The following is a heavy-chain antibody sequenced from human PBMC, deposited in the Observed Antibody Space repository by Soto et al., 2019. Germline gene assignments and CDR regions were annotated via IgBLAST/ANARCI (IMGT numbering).Heavy chain of an antibody. J-gene: IGHJ6*03. CDR1: GYTFTSYD. CDR2: MNPNNVNT. V-gene: IGHV1-8*01. Sequence: QVQLVQSGAEVKKPGASVKVSCKASGYTFTSYDISWVRQATGHGLEWMGWMNPNNVNTGYAQKFQGRVTMTKNTSISTAYMELSNLRSEDTAVYYCARGYADPSKYYYYMDVWGKGTTVTVSS. D-gene: IGHD2-8*01. CDR3: ARGYADPSKYYYYMDV.